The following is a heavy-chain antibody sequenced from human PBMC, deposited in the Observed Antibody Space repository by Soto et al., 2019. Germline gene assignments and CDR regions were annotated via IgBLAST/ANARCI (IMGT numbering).Heavy chain of an antibody. CDR2: IYYSGST. D-gene: IGHD3-9*01. J-gene: IGHJ4*02. CDR3: ARAYYDILTGYYFDY. V-gene: IGHV4-59*01. Sequence: SETLSLTCTVSGGSISSYYWSWIRQPPGKGLEWIGYIYYSGSTNYNPSLKSRATISVDTSRTQFSLKLSSVTAADTAVYYCARAYYDILTGYYFDYWGQGTLVPSPQ. CDR1: GGSISSYY.